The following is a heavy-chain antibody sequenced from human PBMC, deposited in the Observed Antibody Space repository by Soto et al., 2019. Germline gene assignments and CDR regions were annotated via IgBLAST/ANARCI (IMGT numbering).Heavy chain of an antibody. CDR2: ISGSGGST. Sequence: EVQLLESGGGLVQPGGSLRLSCAASGFTFSSYAMSWVRQAPGKGLEWVSAISGSGGSTYYADSVKGRFTISRDNSKNTLYRQMNNLRAEDTVVYYCAKDPIVLVPPRLCDYWGQGTLVTVSS. CDR1: GFTFSSYA. D-gene: IGHD3-22*01. J-gene: IGHJ4*02. V-gene: IGHV3-23*01. CDR3: AKDPIVLVPPRLCDY.